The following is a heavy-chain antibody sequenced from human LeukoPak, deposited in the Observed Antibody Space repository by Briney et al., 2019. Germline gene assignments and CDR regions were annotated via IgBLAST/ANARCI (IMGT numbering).Heavy chain of an antibody. D-gene: IGHD2-2*01. V-gene: IGHV4-4*07. CDR3: ARDKGDCSSTSCYYWFDP. CDR2: IYTSGST. J-gene: IGHJ5*02. CDR1: GGSISSYY. Sequence: SETLSLTCTVSGGSISSYYWSWIRQPAGKGLEWIGRIYTSGSTNYNPSLKSRVTTSVDTSKNQFSLKLSSVTAADTAVYYCARDKGDCSSTSCYYWFDPWGQGTLVTVSS.